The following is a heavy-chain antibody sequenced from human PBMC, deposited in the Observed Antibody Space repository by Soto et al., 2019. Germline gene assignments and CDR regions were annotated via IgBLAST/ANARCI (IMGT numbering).Heavy chain of an antibody. D-gene: IGHD3-16*01. V-gene: IGHV3-66*01. J-gene: IGHJ4*02. CDR2: IYSGGST. Sequence: EVPLVESGGGLVQPGGSLRLSCAASGFTVSTKYMSWVRQAPGKGLEWVSVIYSGGSTFYADSVRGRFTISRDNSKNTVNLQMNSLRAEDAAVCYCGRDPWAADYWGQGTLVTVSS. CDR3: GRDPWAADY. CDR1: GFTVSTKY.